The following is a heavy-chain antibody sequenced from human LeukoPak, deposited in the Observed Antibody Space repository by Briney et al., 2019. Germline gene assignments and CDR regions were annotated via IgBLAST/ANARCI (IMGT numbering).Heavy chain of an antibody. CDR1: GGSISSGSYY. CDR2: IYKSGST. J-gene: IGHJ6*03. Sequence: KPSQTLSLTCTVSGGSISSGSYYCSWIRQPAGKGLEWIGHIYKSGSTNYNPSLKSRVTISVDTSKNQFSLKLSSVTAADTAVYYCARATVTNMDVWGKGTTVTVSS. D-gene: IGHD4-17*01. V-gene: IGHV4-61*09. CDR3: ARATVTNMDV.